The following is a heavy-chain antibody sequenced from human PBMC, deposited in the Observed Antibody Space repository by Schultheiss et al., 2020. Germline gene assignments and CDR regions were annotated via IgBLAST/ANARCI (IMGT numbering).Heavy chain of an antibody. J-gene: IGHJ5*02. CDR2: MWYDADPK. V-gene: IGHV3-33*01. CDR3: TRDQDGYNTNWFDP. Sequence: GGSLRLSCAASGFTFSAYAMHWVRQAPGKGLEWVAVMWYDADPKYYADSVKGRFTISRDNSKNTLYLQMNSLRVDDTAVYYCTRDQDGYNTNWFDPWGQGTLVTVSS. D-gene: IGHD5-24*01. CDR1: GFTFSAYA.